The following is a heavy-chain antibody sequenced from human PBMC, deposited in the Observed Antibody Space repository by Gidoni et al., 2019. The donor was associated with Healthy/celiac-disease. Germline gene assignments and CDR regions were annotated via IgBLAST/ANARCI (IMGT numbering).Heavy chain of an antibody. Sequence: QVQLVESGGGVVQPGRSLRLPCAASGFTFSSYAMHWVRQAPGKGLEWVAVISYDGSNKYYADSVKGRFTISRDNSKNTLYLQMNSLRAEDTAVCYCATLRFLEWLSRGDYYFDYWGQGTLVTVSS. D-gene: IGHD3-3*01. CDR3: ATLRFLEWLSRGDYYFDY. J-gene: IGHJ4*02. CDR2: ISYDGSNK. CDR1: GFTFSSYA. V-gene: IGHV3-30-3*01.